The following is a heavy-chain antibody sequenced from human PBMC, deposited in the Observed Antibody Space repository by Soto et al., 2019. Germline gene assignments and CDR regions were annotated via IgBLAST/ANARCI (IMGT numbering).Heavy chain of an antibody. Sequence: EVQLLESGGGLVQPGGSLRLSCAASGFTFSSYAMSWVRQAPGKGLEWVSAISGSGGSTYYADSVKGRFTISRDNSKNTLYMQMNSPRAEDTAVYYCAKIPPYYDSSGYYYEDAYWGQGTLVTVSS. J-gene: IGHJ4*02. D-gene: IGHD3-22*01. V-gene: IGHV3-23*01. CDR2: ISGSGGST. CDR1: GFTFSSYA. CDR3: AKIPPYYDSSGYYYEDAY.